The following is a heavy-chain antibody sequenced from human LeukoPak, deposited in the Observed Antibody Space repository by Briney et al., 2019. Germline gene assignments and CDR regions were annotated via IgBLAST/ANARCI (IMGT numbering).Heavy chain of an antibody. CDR3: ARDFPYNYGSGSPSNWFDP. D-gene: IGHD3-10*01. V-gene: IGHV1-18*01. Sequence: GASVTVSCKASGYTFTNYGISWVRQAPGQGLEWMGWISAYNGNTNYAQKLQGRVTMTTDTSRSTGYMELRSLRSDDTAVYYCARDFPYNYGSGSPSNWFDPWGQGTRVTVSS. CDR2: ISAYNGNT. CDR1: GYTFTNYG. J-gene: IGHJ5*02.